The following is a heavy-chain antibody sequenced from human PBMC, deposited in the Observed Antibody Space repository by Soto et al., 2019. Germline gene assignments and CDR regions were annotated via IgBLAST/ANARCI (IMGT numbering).Heavy chain of an antibody. Sequence: SETLSLTCTVSGGSISSNSYYWGWIRQPPGKGLEWIGSIYYSGSTYYNPSLKSRVTISVDTSKNQFSLKLSSVTAADTAVYYCARHVITMVRGVIPPDYWGQGTLVTVSS. J-gene: IGHJ4*02. V-gene: IGHV4-39*01. CDR1: GGSISSNSYY. CDR3: ARHVITMVRGVIPPDY. D-gene: IGHD3-10*01. CDR2: IYYSGST.